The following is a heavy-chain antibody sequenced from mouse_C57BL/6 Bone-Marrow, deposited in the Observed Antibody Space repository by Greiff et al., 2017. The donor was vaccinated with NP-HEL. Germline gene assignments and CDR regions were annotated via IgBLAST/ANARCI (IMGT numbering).Heavy chain of an antibody. V-gene: IGHV1-15*01. Sequence: VQLQQSGAELVRPGASVTLSCKASGYTFTDYEMPWVKQTPVHGLEWIGAIDPETGGTAYNQKFKGKAILTADKSSSTAYMELRSLTSEDSAVYYCTSASNYAMDYWGQGTAVTVSS. CDR2: IDPETGGT. J-gene: IGHJ4*01. CDR1: GYTFTDYE. D-gene: IGHD2-10*02. CDR3: TSASNYAMDY.